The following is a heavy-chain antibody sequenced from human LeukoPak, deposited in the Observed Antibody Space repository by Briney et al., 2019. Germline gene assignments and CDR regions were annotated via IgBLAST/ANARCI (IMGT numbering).Heavy chain of an antibody. J-gene: IGHJ4*02. CDR2: IKQDGSEK. D-gene: IGHD2/OR15-2a*01. CDR3: ARGTRRRIVLMPTPMAYYFDY. CDR1: RFTFTNYW. V-gene: IGHV3-7*01. Sequence: GGSLRLSSAASRFTFTNYWMSWVRQGPGKGLEWVANIKQDGSEKYYVDSVKGRFTISRDNAKNSLFLQMNSLRAEDTAVYFCARGTRRRIVLMPTPMAYYFDYWGQGILVTVSS.